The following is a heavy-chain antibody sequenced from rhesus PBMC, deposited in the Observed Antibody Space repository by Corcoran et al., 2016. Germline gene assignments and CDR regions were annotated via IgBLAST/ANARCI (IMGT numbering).Heavy chain of an antibody. D-gene: IGHD6-13*01. CDR3: ASGRIVAGPFAAV. CDR1: GGSTSSFY. V-gene: IGHV4-169*02. CDR2: IYGSGSST. J-gene: IGHJ5-1*01. Sequence: QLQLQESGPGLVKPSETLSVTCAVSGGSTSSFYWSWIRQAPGKGLDWIGNIYGSGSSTNDNTSLKSRVTLSVDTSKNQRSLKLMSVTAADTAVYYCASGRIVAGPFAAVWGPGVLVTVSS.